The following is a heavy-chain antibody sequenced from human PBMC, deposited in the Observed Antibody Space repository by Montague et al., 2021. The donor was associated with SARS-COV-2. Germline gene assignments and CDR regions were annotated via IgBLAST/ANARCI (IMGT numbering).Heavy chain of an antibody. Sequence: SETLSLTCTVSGDSFNTYYWSWVRQPPGKGLEWIGYISYSGSTNYNPSLKSRVTISLDTSNNQFSLTLTSMTAADTAVYFCAREDRWNWFDPWGQGVLVTVSS. CDR3: AREDRWNWFDP. J-gene: IGHJ5*02. CDR1: GDSFNTYY. D-gene: IGHD5-24*01. V-gene: IGHV4-59*13. CDR2: ISYSGST.